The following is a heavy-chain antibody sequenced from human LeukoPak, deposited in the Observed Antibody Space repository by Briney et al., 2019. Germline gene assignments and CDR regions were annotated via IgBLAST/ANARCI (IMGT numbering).Heavy chain of an antibody. V-gene: IGHV1-2*02. CDR2: INPNSGGT. CDR3: ARDFGSTVTTPDY. J-gene: IGHJ4*02. Sequence: ASVKVSCKASGHTFTGYYMHWVRQAPGQGLEWMGWINPNSGGTNYAQKFQGRVTMTRDTSISTAYMELSRLRSDDTAVYYCARDFGSTVTTPDYWGQGTLVTVSS. CDR1: GHTFTGYY. D-gene: IGHD4-17*01.